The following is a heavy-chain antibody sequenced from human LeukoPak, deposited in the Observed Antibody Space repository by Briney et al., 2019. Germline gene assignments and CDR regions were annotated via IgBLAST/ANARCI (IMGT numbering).Heavy chain of an antibody. CDR2: IYTSGST. CDR3: ARTYCGGDCRGYYYYYYMDV. Sequence: PSQTLSLTCTVSGGSISSGSYYWNWIRQPAGKGLEWIGRIYTSGSTKYNPSLKRRVTISVDTSKNQFSLKLSSVTAADTAVYYCARTYCGGDCRGYYYYYYMDVWGKGTTVTVSS. J-gene: IGHJ6*03. CDR1: GGSISSGSYY. D-gene: IGHD2-21*02. V-gene: IGHV4-61*02.